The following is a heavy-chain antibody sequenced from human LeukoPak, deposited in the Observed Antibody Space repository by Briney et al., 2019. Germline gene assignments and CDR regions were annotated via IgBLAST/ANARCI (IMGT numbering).Heavy chain of an antibody. CDR1: GFTFSNAW. D-gene: IGHD1-26*01. V-gene: IGHV3-15*01. CDR3: TTESMGATVDDY. CDR2: IKSKTDGGTT. J-gene: IGHJ4*02. Sequence: GGSLRLSCAASGFTFSNAWMSWVRQAPGKGLEWVGRIKSKTDGGTTDYAAPVKGRFTISRDDSKNTLYLQMNSLKTEDTAVYYCTTESMGATVDDYWGQGTLVTVSS.